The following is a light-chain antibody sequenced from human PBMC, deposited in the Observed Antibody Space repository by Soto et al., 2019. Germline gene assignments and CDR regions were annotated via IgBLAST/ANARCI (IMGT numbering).Light chain of an antibody. Sequence: DIQMTQSPSSLSASVGDRVTITCQASQDISNYLNWYQQKPGKAPKLLIYDASNLETGVPSRFSGSGSGTDFTITISSLQPEDIATYYCLQYDNLFYTFGQGTKLEIK. J-gene: IGKJ2*01. CDR3: LQYDNLFYT. CDR1: QDISNY. CDR2: DAS. V-gene: IGKV1-33*01.